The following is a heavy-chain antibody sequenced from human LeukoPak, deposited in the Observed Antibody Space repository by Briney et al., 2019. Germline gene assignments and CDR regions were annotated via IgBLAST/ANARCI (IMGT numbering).Heavy chain of an antibody. Sequence: GGSLRPSCAASGFTFSAHDMHWVRQTTGKSLEWVSGIGTASDTYYAGSVRGRFTISRENTKNSLYLQMNSLRAEDTAVYYCARAPYESGSYYRYYFDYWGQGSLVTVSS. V-gene: IGHV3-13*01. CDR3: ARAPYESGSYYRYYFDY. CDR1: GFTFSAHD. CDR2: IGTASDT. D-gene: IGHD3-22*01. J-gene: IGHJ4*02.